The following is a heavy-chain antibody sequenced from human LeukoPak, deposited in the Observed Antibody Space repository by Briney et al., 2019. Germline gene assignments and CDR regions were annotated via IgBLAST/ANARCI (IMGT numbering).Heavy chain of an antibody. CDR3: ARAPHTGIAVDHLNWFDP. CDR2: INTNTGNP. D-gene: IGHD6-19*01. Sequence: ASVKVSCKASGYTFTSYDINWVRQATGQGLEWMGWINTNTGNPTYAQGFTGRFVFSLDTSVSTAYLQISSLKAEDTAVYYCARAPHTGIAVDHLNWFDPWGQGTLVIVSS. J-gene: IGHJ5*02. V-gene: IGHV7-4-1*02. CDR1: GYTFTSYD.